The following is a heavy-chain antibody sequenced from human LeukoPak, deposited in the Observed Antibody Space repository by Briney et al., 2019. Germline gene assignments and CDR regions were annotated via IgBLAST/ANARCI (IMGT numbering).Heavy chain of an antibody. J-gene: IGHJ6*03. D-gene: IGHD6-19*01. CDR2: IYYSGST. V-gene: IGHV4-59*08. CDR3: ARHIAKGGGWYDTTYYYYYMDV. CDR1: GGSISSYY. Sequence: PSETLSLTCTVSGGSISSYYWSWTRQPPGKGLEWIGYIYYSGSTNYNPSLKSRVTISVDTSKNQFSLKLSSVTAADTAVYYCARHIAKGGGWYDTTYYYYYMDVWGKGTTVTVSS.